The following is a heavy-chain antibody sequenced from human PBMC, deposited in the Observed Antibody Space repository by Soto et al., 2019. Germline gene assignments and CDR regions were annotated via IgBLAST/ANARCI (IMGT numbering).Heavy chain of an antibody. D-gene: IGHD6-19*01. CDR3: ARERYSSGPYY. Sequence: ASVKVSCXASGGTFSSYTISWVRQAPGQGLEWMGGIIPTFGTANYAQKFQGRVTITADESTSTAYMELSSLRSEDTAVYYCARERYSSGPYYWGQGTLVTVSS. V-gene: IGHV1-69*13. J-gene: IGHJ4*02. CDR1: GGTFSSYT. CDR2: IIPTFGTA.